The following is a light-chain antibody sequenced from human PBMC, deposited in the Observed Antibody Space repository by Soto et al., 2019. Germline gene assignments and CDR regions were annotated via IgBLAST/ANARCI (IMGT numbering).Light chain of an antibody. Sequence: QSALTQPPSASGSPGQSVTISCTGTSSDVGGYNYVSWYQQHPGKAPKLMISEVSKRPSGVPDRFSGSKSGNTASLTVSGLQAEDEDDYYCSSFASHNNLVFGGGTKLTVL. V-gene: IGLV2-8*01. CDR2: EVS. J-gene: IGLJ2*01. CDR1: SSDVGGYNY. CDR3: SSFASHNNLV.